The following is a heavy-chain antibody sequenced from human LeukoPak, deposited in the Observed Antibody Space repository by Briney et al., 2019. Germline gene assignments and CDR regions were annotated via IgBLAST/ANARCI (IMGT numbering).Heavy chain of an antibody. CDR1: GGSFSGYY. CDR2: INHSGST. J-gene: IGHJ4*02. CDR3: ARGIAVGPGPNDY. V-gene: IGHV4-34*01. Sequence: SETLSLTCAVYGGSFSGYYWSWIRQPPGKGLEWIGEINHSGSTNYNPSLKSRVTISVDTSKNQFSLKLSSVTAADTAVYYCARGIAVGPGPNDYWGQGTLVTVSS. D-gene: IGHD6-19*01.